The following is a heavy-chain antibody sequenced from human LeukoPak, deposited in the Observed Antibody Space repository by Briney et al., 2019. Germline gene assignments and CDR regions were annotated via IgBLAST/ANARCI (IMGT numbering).Heavy chain of an antibody. CDR3: AKHSSSWPSSFDC. CDR1: GFTFSSYG. CDR2: IRYDGSNK. Sequence: PGGSLRLSCAASGFTFSSYGMHWVRQAPGKGLEWVAFIRYDGSNKYYADSVKGRFTISRDNSKNTLYLQMNSLRAEDTALFYCAKHSSSWPSSFDCWGQGTLVTVSS. J-gene: IGHJ4*02. V-gene: IGHV3-30*02. D-gene: IGHD6-13*01.